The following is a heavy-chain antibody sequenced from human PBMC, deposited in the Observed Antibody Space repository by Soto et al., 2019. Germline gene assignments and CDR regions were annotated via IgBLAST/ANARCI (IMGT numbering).Heavy chain of an antibody. D-gene: IGHD2-21*01. J-gene: IGHJ5*02. Sequence: GASVKVSCKVSGYTLTELSMHWVRQAPGKGLERMGGFDPEDGETIYAQKFQGRVTMTEDTSTDTAYMELSSLRSEDTAVYYCATGLRVVRPYNWFDPWGQGTLVTVSS. CDR1: GYTLTELS. CDR3: ATGLRVVRPYNWFDP. CDR2: FDPEDGET. V-gene: IGHV1-24*01.